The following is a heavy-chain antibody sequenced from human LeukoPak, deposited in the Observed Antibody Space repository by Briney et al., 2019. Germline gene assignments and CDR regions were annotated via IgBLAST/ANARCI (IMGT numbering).Heavy chain of an antibody. Sequence: SETLSLTCTVSGYSISSGYYWGWIRQPPGKGLEWIGSIYHSGSTYYNPSLKSRVTISVDTSKNQFSLRLTSVTAADTAVFYCARHRAEMATITDDTFDMWGRGTMVTVSS. D-gene: IGHD5-24*01. V-gene: IGHV4-38-2*02. CDR1: GYSISSGYY. CDR3: ARHRAEMATITDDTFDM. CDR2: IYHSGST. J-gene: IGHJ3*02.